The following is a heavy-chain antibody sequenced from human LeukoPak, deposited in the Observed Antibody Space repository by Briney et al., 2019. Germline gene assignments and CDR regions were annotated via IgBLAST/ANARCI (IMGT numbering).Heavy chain of an antibody. D-gene: IGHD6-19*01. V-gene: IGHV3-7*01. CDR2: IKQDGSEK. Sequence: GGSLRLSCAASGFTFSSYWMSWVRQVPGKGLQWVANIKQDGSEKYYVDSVKGRFTISRDNAKNSLYLQMNSLRAEDTAVYYCARGSTYSSGWYGYWGQGTLVTVSS. CDR3: ARGSTYSSGWYGY. CDR1: GFTFSSYW. J-gene: IGHJ4*02.